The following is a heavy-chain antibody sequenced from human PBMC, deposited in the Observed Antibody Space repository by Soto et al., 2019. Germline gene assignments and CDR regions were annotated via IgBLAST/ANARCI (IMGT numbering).Heavy chain of an antibody. J-gene: IGHJ3*01. CDR3: AYSTGWYRHDV. V-gene: IGHV4-4*02. CDR2: IFHSGDT. CDR1: GDSISNSRW. D-gene: IGHD6-19*01. Sequence: QVQLQESGPGLVKPSGTLSLTCAVSGDSISNSRWWTWVRQPPGKGLEWIGDIFHSGDTNYTPSLKSRVFISVDKSQNQFSLQVSSVTAADTAVYYCAYSTGWYRHDVWGQGTLVTVSS.